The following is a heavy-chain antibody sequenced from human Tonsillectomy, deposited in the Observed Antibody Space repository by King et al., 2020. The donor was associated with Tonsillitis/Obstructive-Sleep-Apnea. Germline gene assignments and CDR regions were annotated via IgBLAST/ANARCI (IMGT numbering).Heavy chain of an antibody. Sequence: VQLVESGGGVVQPGRSLRLACAVSGFTFSKYGMHWVRQAPGRGLEWVAFISSGGSSQYYEDSVKGRFTISRDDSTKTVFLQMNSLRLEDTAIYYCATETAQGYWGKGILVTVSP. V-gene: IGHV3-30*02. CDR2: ISSGGSSQ. CDR1: GFTFSKYG. D-gene: IGHD2-21*02. J-gene: IGHJ4*02. CDR3: ATETAQGY.